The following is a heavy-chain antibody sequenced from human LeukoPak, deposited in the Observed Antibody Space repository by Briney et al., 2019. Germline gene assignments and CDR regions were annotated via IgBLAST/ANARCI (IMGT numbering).Heavy chain of an antibody. Sequence: SETLSLTCAVYGGSFSGYYWSWIRQPLGKGLEWIGEINHSGSTNYNPSLKSRVTISVDTSKNQFSLKLSSVTAADTAVYYCARVRPYSSGWYRGGNWFDPWGQGTLVTVSS. CDR2: INHSGST. V-gene: IGHV4-34*01. J-gene: IGHJ5*02. CDR1: GGSFSGYY. CDR3: ARVRPYSSGWYRGGNWFDP. D-gene: IGHD6-19*01.